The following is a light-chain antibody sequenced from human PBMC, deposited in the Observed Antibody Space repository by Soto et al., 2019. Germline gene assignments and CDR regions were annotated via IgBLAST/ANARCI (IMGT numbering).Light chain of an antibody. CDR2: GAS. J-gene: IGKJ2*01. V-gene: IGKV3-20*01. CDR3: HHYGSSPPFT. CDR1: QSVSSTY. Sequence: EIVLTQSPRTLSLSPGERATLSCRVSQSVSSTYLAWYQQKPGQAPRLLISGASSRATGIPDRFSGSGSGTDFTLTISKLEPEDFAVYYCHHYGSSPPFTFGQGTKVEIK.